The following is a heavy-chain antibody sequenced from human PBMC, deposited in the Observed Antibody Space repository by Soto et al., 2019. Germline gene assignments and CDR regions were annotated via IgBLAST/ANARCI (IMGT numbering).Heavy chain of an antibody. J-gene: IGHJ6*02. Sequence: QEQLVQSGGEVKKPGASVRVSCKASGYTFTKYGITWVRQAPGQGLEWLGWIGVYNGKTNYARKRQGRVMMTAYTSARTTYMELMSLRTDDTAVYYCSRARYCTSPSCYNHYYYGMDIWGQGTTVSVSS. D-gene: IGHD2-2*02. V-gene: IGHV1-18*04. CDR1: GYTFTKYG. CDR3: SRARYCTSPSCYNHYYYGMDI. CDR2: IGVYNGKT.